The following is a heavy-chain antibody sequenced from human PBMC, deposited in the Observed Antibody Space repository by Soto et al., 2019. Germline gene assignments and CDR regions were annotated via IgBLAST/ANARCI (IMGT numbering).Heavy chain of an antibody. CDR3: ARARWGSYSFDS. CDR1: GGVFRNYA. V-gene: IGHV1-69*01. Sequence: QVQLVQSGAEVKKPGSSVKVSCKASGGVFRNYAINWVRQAPGQGLEWMGGIIPVFCTADYPQQFQGRVTITADESTTTAYIELTSLKTDDTAVYFCARARWGSYSFDSWGQGTLVTVAS. J-gene: IGHJ5*01. D-gene: IGHD1-26*01. CDR2: IIPVFCTA.